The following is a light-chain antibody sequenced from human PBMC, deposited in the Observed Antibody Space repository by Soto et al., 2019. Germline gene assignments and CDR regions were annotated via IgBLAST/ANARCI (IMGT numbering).Light chain of an antibody. Sequence: QSALTQPASVSGSPGQSITISCTGTSSDVGGYKYVSWSQQHPGKAPKLMIYEVRIRPSGVSNRFSGSKSGNTASLTISELRAEDEADYYCSSYTSSTTLVFGTGTKVTVL. CDR1: SSDVGGYKY. CDR3: SSYTSSTTLV. CDR2: EVR. V-gene: IGLV2-14*01. J-gene: IGLJ1*01.